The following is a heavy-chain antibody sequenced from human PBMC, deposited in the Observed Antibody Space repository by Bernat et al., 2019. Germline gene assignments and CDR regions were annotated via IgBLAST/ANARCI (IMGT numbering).Heavy chain of an antibody. D-gene: IGHD2-2*01. Sequence: EVQLVESGGGLVQPGGSLRLSCAASGFTFSSYAMSWVRQAPGKGLEWVSAISGSGGSTYYADSVKGRFTISRDNSKNTLYLQMNSLRAEDTAVYYCAKVEADTVVVPAGGMDVWGQGTTVTVSS. CDR2: ISGSGGST. CDR3: AKVEADTVVVPAGGMDV. V-gene: IGHV3-23*04. CDR1: GFTFSSYA. J-gene: IGHJ6*02.